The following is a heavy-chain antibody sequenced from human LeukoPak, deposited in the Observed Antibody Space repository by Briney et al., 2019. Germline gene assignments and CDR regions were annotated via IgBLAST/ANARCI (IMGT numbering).Heavy chain of an antibody. V-gene: IGHV1-2*02. CDR1: AYTFTGYY. J-gene: IGHJ3*02. Sequence: VAAVTVSRKSSAYTFTGYYMRLVRLAPGPGIEWMGWINLNSGGTNYAQKFQGRVTMTGDTSISTGYMELSRLGSGATAVYYCARVRLRWGGYAFDIWGEGTMVTVSS. CDR2: INLNSGGT. D-gene: IGHD5-12*01. CDR3: ARVRLRWGGYAFDI.